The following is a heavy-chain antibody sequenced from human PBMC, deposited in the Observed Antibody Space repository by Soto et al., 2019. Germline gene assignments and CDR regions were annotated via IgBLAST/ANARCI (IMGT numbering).Heavy chain of an antibody. CDR3: VRDRYSSSGWFDP. Sequence: ITCELSGDGVCSYIAGLNLIRHSPSGGLEWLGRTYYRSRFFSDYAESVKSRIIINPDTSKNQFSLQLKSVTPEDTAVYYCVRDRYSSSGWFDPWGQ. CDR1: GDGVCSYIAG. D-gene: IGHD3-10*01. CDR2: TYYRSRFFS. J-gene: IGHJ5*02. V-gene: IGHV6-1*01.